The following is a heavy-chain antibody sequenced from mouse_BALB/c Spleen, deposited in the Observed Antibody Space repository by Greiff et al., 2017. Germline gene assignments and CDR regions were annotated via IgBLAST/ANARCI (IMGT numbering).Heavy chain of an antibody. V-gene: IGHV14-4*02. CDR3: NASPYYGNLSAY. Sequence: VQLKESGAELVRSGASVKLSCTASGFNIKDYYMHWVKQRPEQGLEWIGWIDPENGDTEYAPKFQGKATMTADTSSNTAYLQLSSLTSEDTAVYYCNASPYYGNLSAYWGQGTLVTVSA. D-gene: IGHD2-10*01. CDR1: GFNIKDYY. J-gene: IGHJ3*01. CDR2: IDPENGDT.